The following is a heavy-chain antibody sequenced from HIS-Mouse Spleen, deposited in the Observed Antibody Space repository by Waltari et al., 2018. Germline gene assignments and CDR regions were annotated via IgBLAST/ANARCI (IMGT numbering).Heavy chain of an antibody. Sequence: QLQLQESGPGLVKPAETPSLTCTVSGGSISSSSYYLGWIRQPPGKGLEWIGSIDYSGRTYYNPSLKSRVTISVDTSKNQFSLKLSSVTAADTAVYYCAREIPYSSSWYDWYFDLWGRGTLVTVSS. V-gene: IGHV4-39*07. D-gene: IGHD6-13*01. CDR1: GGSISSSSYY. CDR2: IDYSGRT. CDR3: AREIPYSSSWYDWYFDL. J-gene: IGHJ2*01.